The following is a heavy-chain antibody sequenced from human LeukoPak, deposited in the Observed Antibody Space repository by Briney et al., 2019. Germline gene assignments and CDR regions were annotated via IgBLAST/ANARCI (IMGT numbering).Heavy chain of an antibody. V-gene: IGHV4-34*01. D-gene: IGHD6-19*01. CDR3: ARDGSGGYYYFDY. J-gene: IGHJ4*02. CDR1: GGSFSGYY. CDR2: INHSGST. Sequence: SETLSLTCAVYGGSFSGYYWSWIRQPPGKGLEWIGEINHSGSTNYNPSLKSRVTISVDTSKNQFSQKLSSVTAADTAVYYCARDGSGGYYYFDYWGQGTLVTVSS.